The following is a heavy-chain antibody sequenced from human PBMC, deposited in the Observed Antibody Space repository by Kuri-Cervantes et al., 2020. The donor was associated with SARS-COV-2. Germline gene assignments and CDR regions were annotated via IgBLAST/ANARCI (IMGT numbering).Heavy chain of an antibody. CDR1: GFPFDDYA. D-gene: IGHD6-6*01. CDR3: AKDIREQLVGVVGWFDP. CDR2: ISWNSGSI. Sequence: RSPFAAAGFPFDDYAMHWVRQAPGKGLEWVSGISWNSGSIGYADSVKGRFPISRDNAQNSLYLQMNSLRAEDTALYYCAKDIREQLVGVVGWFDPWGQGPLVTVSS. J-gene: IGHJ5*02. V-gene: IGHV3-9*01.